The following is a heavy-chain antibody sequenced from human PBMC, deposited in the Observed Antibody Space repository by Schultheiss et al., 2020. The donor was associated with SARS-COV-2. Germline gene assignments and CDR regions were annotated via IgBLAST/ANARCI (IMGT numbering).Heavy chain of an antibody. V-gene: IGHV3-21*01. D-gene: IGHD1-7*01. CDR1: GFTFSSYS. CDR2: ISSSSSYI. CDR3: ARRGWNYAFDY. J-gene: IGHJ4*02. Sequence: GGSLRLSCAASGFTFSSYSMNWVRQAPGKGLEWVSSISSSSSYIYYADSVKGRFTISRDNAKNSLYLQMNSLRAEDTAVYYCARRGWNYAFDYWGQGTLVTVSS.